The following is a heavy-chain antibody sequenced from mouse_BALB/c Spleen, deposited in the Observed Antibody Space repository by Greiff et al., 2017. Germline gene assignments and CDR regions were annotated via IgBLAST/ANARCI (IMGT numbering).Heavy chain of an antibody. CDR2: ISYSGST. CDR3: AKGYGNYSQDY. D-gene: IGHD2-1*01. V-gene: IGHV3-2*02. Sequence: EVKLMESGPGLVKPSQSLSLTCTVTGYSITSDYAWNWIRQFPGNKLEWMGYISYSGSTSYNPSLKSRISITRDTSKNQFFLQLNSVTTEDTATYYCAKGYGNYSQDYWGQGTSVTVSS. CDR1: GYSITSDYA. J-gene: IGHJ4*01.